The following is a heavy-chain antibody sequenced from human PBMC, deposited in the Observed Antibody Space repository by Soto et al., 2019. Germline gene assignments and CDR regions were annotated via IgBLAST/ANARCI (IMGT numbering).Heavy chain of an antibody. CDR3: ARDLSLLVRGVMGVWGAFDI. CDR1: GFTFSSYS. V-gene: IGHV3-21*01. D-gene: IGHD3-10*01. CDR2: ISSSSYI. J-gene: IGHJ3*02. Sequence: GGSLRLSCAASGFTFSSYSMNWVRQAPGKGLEWVSSISSSSYIYYADSVKGRFTISRDNAKNSLYLQMNSLRAEDTAVYYCARDLSLLVRGVMGVWGAFDIWGQGTMVTVSS.